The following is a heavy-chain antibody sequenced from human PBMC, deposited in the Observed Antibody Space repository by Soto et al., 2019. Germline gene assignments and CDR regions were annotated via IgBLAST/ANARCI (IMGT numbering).Heavy chain of an antibody. CDR3: ARVCGGDCGNAFDV. D-gene: IGHD2-21*02. CDR2: ISFDSRDK. Sequence: QVQLVESGGGVVQPGRSLRLSCAASGFTFSAYGIHWVRQAPGKGLEWVATISFDSRDKLYVDSMNGRLTISRENSRNTVYLQMDSLRGEDTAVYHCARVCGGDCGNAFDVWGQGTVVAVSP. CDR1: GFTFSAYG. J-gene: IGHJ3*01. V-gene: IGHV3-33*05.